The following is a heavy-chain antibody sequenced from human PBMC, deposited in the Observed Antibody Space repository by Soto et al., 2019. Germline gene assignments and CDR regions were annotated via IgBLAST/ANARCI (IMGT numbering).Heavy chain of an antibody. CDR1: GGTFSSYT. J-gene: IGHJ1*01. CDR2: IIPILGIA. D-gene: IGHD3-22*01. V-gene: IGHV1-69*02. CDR3: ARHNDVTYYYDSSGYEYFQH. Sequence: QVQLVQSGAEVKKPGSSVKVSCKASGGTFSSYTISWVRQAPGQGLEWMGRIIPILGIANYAQKFQGRVTITADKSTSTAYRELSSLRSEDTAVYYCARHNDVTYYYDSSGYEYFQHWGQGTLVTVSS.